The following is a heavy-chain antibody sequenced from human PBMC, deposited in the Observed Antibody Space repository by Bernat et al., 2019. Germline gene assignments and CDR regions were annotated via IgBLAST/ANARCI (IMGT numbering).Heavy chain of an antibody. Sequence: QVQLVESGGGVVQSGRSLRFSCAASGFTFSSYAMHWVRQAPGKGLEWVAVISYDGSNKYYADSVKGRFTISRDNSKNTLYLQMNSLRAEDTAVYYCARDLSPRAVAGTNDYWGQGTLVTVSS. D-gene: IGHD6-19*01. V-gene: IGHV3-30-3*01. CDR2: ISYDGSNK. J-gene: IGHJ4*02. CDR3: ARDLSPRAVAGTNDY. CDR1: GFTFSSYA.